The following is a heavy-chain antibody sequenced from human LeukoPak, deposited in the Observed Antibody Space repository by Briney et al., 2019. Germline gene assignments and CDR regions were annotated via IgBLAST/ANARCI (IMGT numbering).Heavy chain of an antibody. D-gene: IGHD2-21*01. V-gene: IGHV3-21*01. CDR3: AREGYCGGDCFTYYFDY. CDR2: ISSSSSYI. J-gene: IGHJ4*02. Sequence: GGSLRLSCAASGFTFSSYSMNWVRQAPGKGLEWVSSISSSSSYIYYADSVKGRFTISRDNAKNSLYLQMNSLRAEGTAVYYCAREGYCGGDCFTYYFDYWGQGTLVTVSS. CDR1: GFTFSSYS.